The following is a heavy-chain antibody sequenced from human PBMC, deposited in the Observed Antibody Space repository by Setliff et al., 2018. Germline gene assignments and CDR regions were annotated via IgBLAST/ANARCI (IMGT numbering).Heavy chain of an antibody. CDR1: GASFSDYY. CDR3: ARERYFDWFFED. CDR2: IHASGSP. J-gene: IGHJ4*01. Sequence: SETLSLTCTVYGASFSDYYWGWIRQPPGKGLEWIGRIHASGSPDYNPSFKSRVTISRDTSTNQFSLKLGSVTAADTAVYYCARERYFDWFFEDWGHGTLVTVSS. D-gene: IGHD3-9*01. V-gene: IGHV4-4*08.